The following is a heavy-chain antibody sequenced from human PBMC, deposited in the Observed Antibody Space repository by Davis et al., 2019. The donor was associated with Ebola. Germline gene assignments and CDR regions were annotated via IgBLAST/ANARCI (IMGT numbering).Heavy chain of an antibody. Sequence: SETLSLTCAVYGGSFSGYYWSWIRQPPGKGLEWIGEINHSGSTNYNPSLKSRVTISVDTSKNQFSLKLNSVTAADTAVYYCARGDSSWYNWFDPWGQGTLVTVSS. J-gene: IGHJ5*02. V-gene: IGHV4-34*01. CDR3: ARGDSSWYNWFDP. CDR2: INHSGST. CDR1: GGSFSGYY. D-gene: IGHD6-13*01.